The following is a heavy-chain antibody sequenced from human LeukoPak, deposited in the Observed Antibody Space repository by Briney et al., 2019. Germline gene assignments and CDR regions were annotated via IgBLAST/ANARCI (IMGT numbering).Heavy chain of an antibody. CDR2: ISATGFTI. V-gene: IGHV3-48*01. D-gene: IGHD3-3*01. CDR3: ARDRLPIFGVNQGFDP. Sequence: DPGGSLRLSCAASGFTFSTYNMNWVRQAPGKGLEWISHISATGFTIYYADSVKGRFTISRDNARNSLYLQMDSLRAEDTAVYYCARDRLPIFGVNQGFDPWGQGTLVTVSS. CDR1: GFTFSTYN. J-gene: IGHJ5*02.